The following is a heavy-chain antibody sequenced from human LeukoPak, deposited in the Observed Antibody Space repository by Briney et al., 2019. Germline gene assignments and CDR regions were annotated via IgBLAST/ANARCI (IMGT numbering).Heavy chain of an antibody. V-gene: IGHV1-18*01. D-gene: IGHD6-19*01. CDR3: ARDREQWRANLYAMDV. Sequence: GASVKVSCKASGYTFTDYGISWVRQAPGQGLEWMGWISAYNGHTNYALNLQGRVTMTTDTSTTTAYMEVRSLRSDDTAVYYCARDREQWRANLYAMDVWGQGTTVTVSS. J-gene: IGHJ6*02. CDR2: ISAYNGHT. CDR1: GYTFTDYG.